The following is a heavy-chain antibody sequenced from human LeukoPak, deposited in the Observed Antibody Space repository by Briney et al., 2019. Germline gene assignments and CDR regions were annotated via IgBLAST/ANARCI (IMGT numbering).Heavy chain of an antibody. Sequence: GGSLRLSCAASGFTFSDYYMSWIRQAPGKGLEWVSYISSSSSYTNYADSVKGRFTISRDNSKNSLYLQMNSLRAEDTAVYYCARDRCSSTGCSHYYYGMDVWGQGTTVTVSS. CDR2: ISSSSSYT. D-gene: IGHD2-2*01. J-gene: IGHJ6*02. CDR1: GFTFSDYY. V-gene: IGHV3-11*05. CDR3: ARDRCSSTGCSHYYYGMDV.